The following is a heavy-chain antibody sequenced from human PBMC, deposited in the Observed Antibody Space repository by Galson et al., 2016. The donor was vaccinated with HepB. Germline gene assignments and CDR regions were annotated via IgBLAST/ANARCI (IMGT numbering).Heavy chain of an antibody. J-gene: IGHJ4*02. D-gene: IGHD4-17*01. V-gene: IGHV4-31*03. CDR2: IYNRGSA. CDR3: ARFYGVLGYFDY. Sequence: LVKPTQTLTLTCTFTGFSLTTRGMCVSWIRQHPGKGLEWIGYIYNRGSAYYNPSLKSRLIISVDTSKNQLSLKLSSVTAADTAVYYCARFYGVLGYFDYWGQGTLVTVSA. CDR1: GFSLTTRGMC.